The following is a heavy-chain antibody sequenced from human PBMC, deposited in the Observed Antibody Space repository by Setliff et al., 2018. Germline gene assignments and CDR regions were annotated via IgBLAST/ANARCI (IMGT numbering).Heavy chain of an antibody. J-gene: IGHJ4*02. D-gene: IGHD4-17*01. CDR1: GITLNNGR. CDR2: ITIKIDGETS. V-gene: IGHV3-15*01. Sequence: GESLKISCAVSGITLNNGRVSWVRQAPGKGLEWVGQITIKIDGETSDYGAPVKGRFTISRDDSKNTLFLYMNSLKTEDTAIYYCTTVLRYGDFLVDYWGQGTAVTVSS. CDR3: TTVLRYGDFLVDY.